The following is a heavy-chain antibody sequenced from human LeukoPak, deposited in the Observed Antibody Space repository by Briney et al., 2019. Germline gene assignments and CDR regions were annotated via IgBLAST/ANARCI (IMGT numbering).Heavy chain of an antibody. CDR2: ISGSGGST. J-gene: IGHJ6*02. V-gene: IGHV3-23*01. CDR3: AEVESYYYGMDV. CDR1: GFTFSSYA. Sequence: GGSLRLSCAASGFTFSSYAMSWVRQAPGKGLEWVSAISGSGGSTYYADSVKGRFTISRDNSKNTLYLQMNSLRAEDTAVYYCAEVESYYYGMDVWGQGTTVTVSS.